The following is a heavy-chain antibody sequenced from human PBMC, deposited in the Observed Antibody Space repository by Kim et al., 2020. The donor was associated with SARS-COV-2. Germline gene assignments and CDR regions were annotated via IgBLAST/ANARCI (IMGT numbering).Heavy chain of an antibody. D-gene: IGHD3-22*01. Sequence: SETLSLTCTVSGGSISSGGYYWSWIRQLPGKGLEWIAYIYYSGSTYYNPSLKSRVTISVDTSKNQFSLKLSSVTAADTAVYYCVRASLTMIVVVGAFDIWGQGTMVTVSS. CDR3: VRASLTMIVVVGAFDI. CDR2: IYYSGST. CDR1: GGSISSGGYY. J-gene: IGHJ3*02. V-gene: IGHV4-31*03.